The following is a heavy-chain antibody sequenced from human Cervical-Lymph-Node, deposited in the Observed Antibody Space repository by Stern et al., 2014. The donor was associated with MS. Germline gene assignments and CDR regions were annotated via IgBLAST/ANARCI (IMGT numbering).Heavy chain of an antibody. V-gene: IGHV1-8*01. D-gene: IGHD2-15*01. J-gene: IGHJ3*02. Sequence: VQLVESGAEVKKPGASVKGSCKASGYTFTSYDINWVRQATGQGLEWMGWMNPNNGNTGYAQKFQGRVTLTRNTSISTAYMELSSLRSEDTAVYYCARGRVDLIRALGIWGQGTMVTVSS. CDR2: MNPNNGNT. CDR3: ARGRVDLIRALGI. CDR1: GYTFTSYD.